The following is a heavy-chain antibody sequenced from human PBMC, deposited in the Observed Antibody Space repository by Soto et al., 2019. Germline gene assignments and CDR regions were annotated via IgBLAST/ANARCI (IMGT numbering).Heavy chain of an antibody. CDR1: GGPINSGGYY. V-gene: IGHV4-31*03. J-gene: IGHJ4*02. CDR3: AREYQQLVSL. Sequence: TSETLSLTCTVSGGPINSGGYYWGWIRQLPGKGLEWIGYIYYSGITFYNPSLKSRVTISVDTSKNQISLKLTSVTAADAAVYYCAREYQQLVSLWGQGVLVTVSS. CDR2: IYYSGIT. D-gene: IGHD1-1*01.